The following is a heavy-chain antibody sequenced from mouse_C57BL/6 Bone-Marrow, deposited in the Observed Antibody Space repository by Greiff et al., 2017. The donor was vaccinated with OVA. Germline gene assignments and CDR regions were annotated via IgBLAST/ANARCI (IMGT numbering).Heavy chain of an antibody. J-gene: IGHJ3*01. CDR2: ISSGGSYT. D-gene: IGHD4-1*01. CDR1: GFTFSSYG. V-gene: IGHV5-6*01. CDR3: ARPNWAWFAY. Sequence: EVMLVESGGDLVKPGGSLKLSCAASGFTFSSYGMSWVRQTPDKRLEWVATISSGGSYTYYPDSVKGRFTISRDNAKNTLYLQMSGLKSEDTATYYCARPNWAWFAYWGQGTLVTVSA.